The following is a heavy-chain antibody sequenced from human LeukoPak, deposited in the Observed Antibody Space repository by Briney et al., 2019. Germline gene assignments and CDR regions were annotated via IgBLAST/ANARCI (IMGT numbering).Heavy chain of an antibody. CDR2: INAGNGNT. Sequence: ASATVSCTASGYTFTSYAMHWVRQAPGQRLEWMGWINAGNGNTKYSQKFQGRVTITRDTSASTAYMELSSLRSEDTAVYYCARVVDYGMDVWGQGTTVTVSS. CDR3: ARVVDYGMDV. CDR1: GYTFTSYA. V-gene: IGHV1-3*01. D-gene: IGHD3-16*02. J-gene: IGHJ6*02.